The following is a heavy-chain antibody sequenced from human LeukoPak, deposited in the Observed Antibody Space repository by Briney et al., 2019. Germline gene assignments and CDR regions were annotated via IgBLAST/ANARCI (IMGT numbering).Heavy chain of an antibody. CDR2: ISAYNGNT. D-gene: IGHD4-17*01. Sequence: ASVKVSCKASGYTFTSYGISWVRQAPGQGLEWMGWISAYNGNTNYAQKLQGRVTMTTDTSTSTAYMELRSLRSDDTAVYYCITVTIRPYRDYWGQGTLVTVSS. V-gene: IGHV1-18*01. CDR3: ITVTIRPYRDY. J-gene: IGHJ4*02. CDR1: GYTFTSYG.